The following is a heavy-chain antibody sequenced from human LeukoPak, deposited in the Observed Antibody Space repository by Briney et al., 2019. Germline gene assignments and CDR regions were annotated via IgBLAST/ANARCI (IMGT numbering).Heavy chain of an antibody. CDR2: INQDGSEK. CDR3: AREISSWYRTEGRFDP. J-gene: IGHJ5*02. Sequence: GGSLRLSCAASEFTFSSYWMSWVRQAPGKGVEGVANINQDGSEKYYVDSVRGRFTISRDNAKSSLYLQMNSLRVEDTAVYYCAREISSWYRTEGRFDPWGQGTLVTVSS. V-gene: IGHV3-7*01. D-gene: IGHD6-13*01. CDR1: EFTFSSYW.